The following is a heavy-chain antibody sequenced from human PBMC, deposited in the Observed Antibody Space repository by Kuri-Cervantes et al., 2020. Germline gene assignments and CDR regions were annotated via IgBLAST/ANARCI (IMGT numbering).Heavy chain of an antibody. V-gene: IGHV1-24*01. CDR2: FDPEDGET. CDR3: ATGAVAGTYYYYGMDV. J-gene: IGHJ6*02. D-gene: IGHD6-19*01. CDR1: GYTLTELS. Sequence: ASVKVSCKVSGYTLTELSMHWVRQAPGKGLEWTGGFDPEDGETIYAQKFQGRVTMTEDTSTDTAYMELSSLRSEDTAVYYCATGAVAGTYYYYGMDVWGQGTTVTVSS.